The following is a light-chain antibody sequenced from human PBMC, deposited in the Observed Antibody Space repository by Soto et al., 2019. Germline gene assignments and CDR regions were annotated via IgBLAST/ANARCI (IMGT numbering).Light chain of an antibody. Sequence: ETVMTQSPATLSVSPGERATLSCRASQSVSSNLAWYQQKPGQPPRLLIYDISTRATGIPSRFSGSGSGTEFTLTISSLQPDDFATYYCQHYNSYSEAFGQGTKVDI. CDR2: DIS. J-gene: IGKJ1*01. CDR1: QSVSSN. V-gene: IGKV3D-15*01. CDR3: QHYNSYSEA.